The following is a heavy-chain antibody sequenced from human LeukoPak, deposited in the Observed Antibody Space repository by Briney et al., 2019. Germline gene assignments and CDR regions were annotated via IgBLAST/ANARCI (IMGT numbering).Heavy chain of an antibody. D-gene: IGHD1-1*01. V-gene: IGHV3-33*06. CDR3: AKVQGTYYMDV. CDR1: GFTFSSYG. J-gene: IGHJ6*03. Sequence: GRSLRLSCAASGFTFSSYGMHWVRQAPGKGLEWVAVIWYDGSNKYYADSVKGRFTISRDNSKNTLYLQMNSPRAEDTAVYYCAKVQGTYYMDVWGKGTTVTVSS. CDR2: IWYDGSNK.